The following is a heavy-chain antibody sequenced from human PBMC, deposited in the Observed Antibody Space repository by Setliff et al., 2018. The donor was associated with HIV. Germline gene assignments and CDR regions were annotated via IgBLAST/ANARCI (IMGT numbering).Heavy chain of an antibody. CDR2: IYYSGST. Sequence: PSETLSLTCTVSGGSISSAAYYWSWIRQHPGKGLEWIGHIYYSGSTNYNPSLKSRVTISVDTSKNQFSLKVTSVTAADTAVYYCMRGRSITIFGVAYFDFWGQGTQVTVSS. D-gene: IGHD3-3*01. CDR1: GGSISSAAYY. CDR3: MRGRSITIFGVAYFDF. J-gene: IGHJ4*02. V-gene: IGHV4-31*03.